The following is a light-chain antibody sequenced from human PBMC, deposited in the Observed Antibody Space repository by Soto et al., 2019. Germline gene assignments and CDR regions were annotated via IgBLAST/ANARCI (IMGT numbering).Light chain of an antibody. CDR1: SSNIGNNY. CDR2: SDR. CDR3: ASRDDTLGGPV. V-gene: IGLV1-47*02. Sequence: QSVLTQPPSASGTPGQRVAISCSGNSSNIGNNYVYWYQQFPGRTPKLIIYSDRQRPPGVPDRFSGSKSGASASLAIGGRRSEDDADYHCASRDDTLGGPVFGGGTKVTVL. J-gene: IGLJ3*02.